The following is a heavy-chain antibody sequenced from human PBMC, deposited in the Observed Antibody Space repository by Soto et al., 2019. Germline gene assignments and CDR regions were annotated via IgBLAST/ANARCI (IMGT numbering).Heavy chain of an antibody. CDR3: ARSIAAALAKHQSWFDP. CDR1: GFTFSSYS. J-gene: IGHJ5*02. Sequence: GGSLRLSCAASGFTFSSYSMNWVRQAPGKGLEWVSSISSSSSYIYYADSVKGRFTISRDNAKNSLYLQMNSLRAEDTAVYYCARSIAAALAKHQSWFDPWGQGTLVTGSS. D-gene: IGHD6-13*01. V-gene: IGHV3-21*01. CDR2: ISSSSSYI.